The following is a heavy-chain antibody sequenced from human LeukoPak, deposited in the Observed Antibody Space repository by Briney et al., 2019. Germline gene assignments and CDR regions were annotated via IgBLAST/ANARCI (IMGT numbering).Heavy chain of an antibody. CDR2: INHSGST. J-gene: IGHJ4*02. CDR1: GGSFSGYY. D-gene: IGHD2-2*01. CDR3: AHIPRARTIYCSSTSCHR. Sequence: SETLSLTCAVYGGSFSGYYWSWIRQPPGKGLEWIGEINHSGSTNYNPSLKSRVTISVDTSKNQFSLKLSSVTAADTAVYHCAHIPRARTIYCSSTSCHRWGQGTLVTVSS. V-gene: IGHV4-34*01.